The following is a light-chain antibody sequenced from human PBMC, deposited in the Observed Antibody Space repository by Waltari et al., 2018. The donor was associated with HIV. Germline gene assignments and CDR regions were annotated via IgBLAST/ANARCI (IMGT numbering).Light chain of an antibody. CDR3: AAWDDSLNAVV. CDR2: SNN. CDR1: SSNIGSNT. Sequence: QSVLTQPPSASGTPGQRVTIPCSGSSSNIGSNTVNWYQQLPGTAPKLLLYSNNQRPSGVPDRFSGSKSGTSASLAISGLQSEDEGDYYCAAWDDSLNAVVFGGGTKLTVL. J-gene: IGLJ2*01. V-gene: IGLV1-44*01.